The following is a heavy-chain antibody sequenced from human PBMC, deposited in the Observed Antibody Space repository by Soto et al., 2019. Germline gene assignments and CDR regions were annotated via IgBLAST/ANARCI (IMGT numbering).Heavy chain of an antibody. Sequence: SETLSVTCILSVGSVSIGAYYWTWIRKHPGKGLEWIGYIYYSGSTYYSPSLKSRLSISLDTSKNQFYLRLSSVTAADTAMYYCARARLSAVYAFDIWGQGTMVTFSS. V-gene: IGHV4-31*03. CDR1: VGSVSIGAYY. CDR2: IYYSGST. CDR3: ARARLSAVYAFDI. D-gene: IGHD5-12*01. J-gene: IGHJ3*02.